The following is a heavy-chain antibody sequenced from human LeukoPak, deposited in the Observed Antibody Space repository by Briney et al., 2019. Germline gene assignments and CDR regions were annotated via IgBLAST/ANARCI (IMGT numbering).Heavy chain of an antibody. CDR1: GGSFSGYY. CDR3: ARLSRITMIVVVITGGAFDI. D-gene: IGHD3-22*01. J-gene: IGHJ3*02. V-gene: IGHV4-34*01. CDR2: INHSGST. Sequence: PSETLSLTCAVYGGSFSGYYWSWIRQPPGKGLEWIGEINHSGSTNYNPSLKSRVTISVDTSKNQFSLKLSSVTAADTAVYYCARLSRITMIVVVITGGAFDIWGQGTMVTVSS.